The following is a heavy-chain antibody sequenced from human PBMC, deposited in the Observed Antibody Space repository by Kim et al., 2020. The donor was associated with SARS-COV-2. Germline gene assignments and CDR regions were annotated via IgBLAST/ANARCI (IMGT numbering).Heavy chain of an antibody. CDR2: ST. J-gene: IGHJ4*02. Sequence: STYYNPSLKGRVTISVDTSKNQFSLKLSSVTAADTAVYYCARMYSSSSDYWGQGTLVTVSS. V-gene: IGHV4-31*02. D-gene: IGHD6-6*01. CDR3: ARMYSSSSDY.